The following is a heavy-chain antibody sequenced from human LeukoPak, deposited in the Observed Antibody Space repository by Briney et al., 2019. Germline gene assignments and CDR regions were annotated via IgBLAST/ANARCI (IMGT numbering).Heavy chain of an antibody. V-gene: IGHV3-33*08. CDR1: GFIFSNYG. D-gene: IGHD1-26*01. Sequence: GGSLRLSCAASGFIFSNYGMHWVRQAPGKGLEWVAVIWYDGSNKYYADSVKGRFTISRDNSKNTLYLQMNSLRAEDTAVYYCASGDSGSYGYFDYWGQGTLVTVSS. CDR3: ASGDSGSYGYFDY. CDR2: IWYDGSNK. J-gene: IGHJ4*02.